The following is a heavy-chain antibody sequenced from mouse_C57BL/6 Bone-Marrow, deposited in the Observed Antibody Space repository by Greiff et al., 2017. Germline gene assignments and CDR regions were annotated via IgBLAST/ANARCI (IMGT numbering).Heavy chain of an antibody. D-gene: IGHD2-4*01. Sequence: EVQLVESGGGLVKPGGSLKLSCAASGFTFSSYAMSWVRQTPEKRLEWVATISDGCSYTYYPDNVKGRFTISRDNAKNNLYLQMSHLKSEDTAMYYCARDPSMITMGAYYAMDYWGQGTSVTVSS. CDR2: ISDGCSYT. CDR3: ARDPSMITMGAYYAMDY. CDR1: GFTFSSYA. V-gene: IGHV5-4*01. J-gene: IGHJ4*01.